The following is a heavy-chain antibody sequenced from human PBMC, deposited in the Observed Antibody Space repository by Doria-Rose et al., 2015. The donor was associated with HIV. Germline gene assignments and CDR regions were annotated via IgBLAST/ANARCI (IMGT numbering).Heavy chain of an antibody. CDR1: GGSLSSPGMG. D-gene: IGHD6-13*01. V-gene: IGHV2-26*01. CDR3: ARIKSSRWYHKYYFDF. J-gene: IGHJ4*02. Sequence: SGPVLVKPTETLTLTCTVSGGSLSSPGMGVGWIRQPPGKALEWLANIFSDDERSYKTSLKCRLAICRGTSKSEVVLTMTDRDPVDTATYYCARIKSSRWYHKYYFDFWGQGTLVIVSA. CDR2: IFSDDER.